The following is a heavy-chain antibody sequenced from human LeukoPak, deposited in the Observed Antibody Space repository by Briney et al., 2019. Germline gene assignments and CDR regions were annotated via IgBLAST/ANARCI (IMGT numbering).Heavy chain of an antibody. CDR1: GFTFSSYW. CDR3: AKGARDGYNFFSS. Sequence: GRSLRLSCAASGFTFSSYWMSWVRQAPGKGLEWVSAISGSGGSTYYADSVKGRFTISRDNSKNTLYLQMNSLRAEDTAVYYCAKGARDGYNFFSSWGQGTLVTVSS. D-gene: IGHD5-24*01. J-gene: IGHJ5*02. CDR2: ISGSGGST. V-gene: IGHV3-23*01.